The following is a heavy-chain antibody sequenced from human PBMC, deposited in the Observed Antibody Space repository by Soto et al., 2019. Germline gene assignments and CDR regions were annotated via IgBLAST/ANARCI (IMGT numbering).Heavy chain of an antibody. CDR3: KKVAEDYDFWSGYYWSQNYFGY. Sequence: GGSLRLSSAASGFTFSSYAMSWGRQAPGKGLEWVPAISGSGGSTYYADSVKGRFTISRDNSKNTLYLQMNSLRAEDTAVYYCKKVAEDYDFWSGYYWSQNYFGYRGQGTPVTV. CDR2: ISGSGGST. CDR1: GFTFSSYA. D-gene: IGHD3-3*01. V-gene: IGHV3-23*01. J-gene: IGHJ4*02.